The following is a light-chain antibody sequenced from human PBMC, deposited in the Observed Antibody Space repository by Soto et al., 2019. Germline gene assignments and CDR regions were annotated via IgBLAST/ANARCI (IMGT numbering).Light chain of an antibody. CDR2: GAS. CDR3: QQYNDWPRP. V-gene: IGKV3-15*01. Sequence: EVVMTQSPATLSVSPGERATLSCRASQSVRSHLAWYQQKPGQAPSLLIFGASTRATGVPARFSGSESGTEFTLTFSSLQSEDVAVYFCQQYNDWPRPFGGGTKVEIK. CDR1: QSVRSH. J-gene: IGKJ4*01.